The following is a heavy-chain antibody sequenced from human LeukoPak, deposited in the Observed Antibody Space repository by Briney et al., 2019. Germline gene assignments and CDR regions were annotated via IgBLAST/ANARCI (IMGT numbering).Heavy chain of an antibody. Sequence: PSETLSLTRAVYGGSFSGYYWSWIRQPPGKGLEWIGEINHSGSTNYNPPLKSRVTISVDTSKNQFSLKLTSVTAADAAVYYCARHWLDSGTPDRFDYWGQGTLVTVSS. CDR3: ARHWLDSGTPDRFDY. J-gene: IGHJ4*02. D-gene: IGHD3-10*01. V-gene: IGHV4-34*01. CDR2: INHSGST. CDR1: GGSFSGYY.